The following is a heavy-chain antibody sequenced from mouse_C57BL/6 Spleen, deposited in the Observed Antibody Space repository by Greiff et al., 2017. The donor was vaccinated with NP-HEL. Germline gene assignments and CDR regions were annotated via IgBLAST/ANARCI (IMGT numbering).Heavy chain of an antibody. J-gene: IGHJ4*01. CDR2: INPNNGGT. Sequence: VQLKQSGPELVKPGASVKISCKASGYTFTDYYMNWVKQSHGKSLEWIGDINPNNGGTSYNQKFKGKATLTVDKSSSTAYMELRSLTSEDSAVYYCEAQAYYYAMDYWGQGTSVTVSS. CDR3: EAQAYYYAMDY. D-gene: IGHD3-2*02. CDR1: GYTFTDYY. V-gene: IGHV1-26*01.